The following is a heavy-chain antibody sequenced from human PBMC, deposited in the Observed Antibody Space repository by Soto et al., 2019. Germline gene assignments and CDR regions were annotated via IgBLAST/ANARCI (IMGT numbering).Heavy chain of an antibody. CDR2: IIPILGIA. D-gene: IGHD1-26*01. J-gene: IGHJ4*02. CDR3: ARFPQTAIVGAAYFDY. Sequence: SVKVSCKASGSTFSSYIISWVRQAPGQGLEWMGRIIPILGIANYAQKFQGRVTITADKSTSTAYMELSSLRSEDTAVYYCARFPQTAIVGAAYFDYWGQGTLVTVSS. V-gene: IGHV1-69*02. CDR1: GSTFSSYI.